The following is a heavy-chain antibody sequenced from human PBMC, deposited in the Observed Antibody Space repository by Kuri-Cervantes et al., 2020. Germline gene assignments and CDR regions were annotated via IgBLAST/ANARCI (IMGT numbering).Heavy chain of an antibody. D-gene: IGHD3-10*01. CDR1: RFTFSRYA. Sequence: SLRLSCAASRFTFSRYAMHWVRQAPGKGLVGVAVISYDGSNKYYADSVKGRFTISRDNSKITLYLQMNSLRPEDTAVYYCARYQYYYGSGSSLFQHWGQGTLVTVSS. CDR2: ISYDGSNK. CDR3: ARYQYYYGSGSSLFQH. J-gene: IGHJ1*01. V-gene: IGHV3-30-3*01.